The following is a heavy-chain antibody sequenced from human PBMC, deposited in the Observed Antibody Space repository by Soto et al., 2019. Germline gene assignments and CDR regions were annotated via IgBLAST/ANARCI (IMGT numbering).Heavy chain of an antibody. J-gene: IGHJ6*02. CDR2: IWYDGSNK. CDR3: AREGRFLEWLLPHYYGMDV. Sequence: QVQLVESGGGVVQPGRSLRLSCAASGFTFSSYGMHWVRQAPGKGLEWVAVIWYDGSNKYYADSVKGRFTISRDNSKNTLYLQMNSLRAEDTAVYYCAREGRFLEWLLPHYYGMDVWGQGTTATVSS. CDR1: GFTFSSYG. D-gene: IGHD3-3*01. V-gene: IGHV3-33*01.